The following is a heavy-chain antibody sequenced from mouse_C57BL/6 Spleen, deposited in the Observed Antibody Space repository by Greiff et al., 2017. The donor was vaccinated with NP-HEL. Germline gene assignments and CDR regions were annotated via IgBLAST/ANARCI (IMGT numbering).Heavy chain of an antibody. J-gene: IGHJ4*01. D-gene: IGHD3-3*01. V-gene: IGHV1-59*01. CDR1: GYTFTSYW. CDR3: ARSGQGYAMDY. CDR2: IDPSDSYT. Sequence: QVHVKQSGAELVRPGTSVKLSCKASGYTFTSYWMHWVKQRPGQGLEWIGVIDPSDSYTNYNQKFKGKATLTVDTSSSTAYMRLSSLTSEDSAVYYCARSGQGYAMDYWGQGTSVTVSS.